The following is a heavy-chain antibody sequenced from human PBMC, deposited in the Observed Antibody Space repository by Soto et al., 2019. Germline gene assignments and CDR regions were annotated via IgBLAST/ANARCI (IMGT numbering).Heavy chain of an antibody. CDR3: ARGRKVVATPARDDWFDP. V-gene: IGHV1-2*04. Sequence: QVQLVQSGAEVRRPGASVRVSCKASGYSFIDYSINWVRQSPGQGLEWMGWINPKDGATKSAQKFQDWVTMTSDTSHTTAYLDLRSDDTAVYYCARGRKVVATPARDDWFDPWGQGTLVTVSS. CDR2: INPKDGAT. CDR1: GYSFIDYS. D-gene: IGHD2-21*02. J-gene: IGHJ5*02.